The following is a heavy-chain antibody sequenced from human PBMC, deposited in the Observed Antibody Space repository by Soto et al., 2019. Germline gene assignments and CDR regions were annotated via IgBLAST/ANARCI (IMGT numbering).Heavy chain of an antibody. V-gene: IGHV1-18*01. D-gene: IGHD6-19*01. Sequence: QVQLVQSGAEVKKPGASVKGSCKASGYTFTSYGISWVRQAPGQGLEWMGWISAYNGNTNYAQKLQGRVTMTTDTATSKAYMELGSLSSDDTAVYYCARDRLTFGWYPYGMGVWGQGTTVTVSS. J-gene: IGHJ6*02. CDR3: ARDRLTFGWYPYGMGV. CDR1: GYTFTSYG. CDR2: ISAYNGNT.